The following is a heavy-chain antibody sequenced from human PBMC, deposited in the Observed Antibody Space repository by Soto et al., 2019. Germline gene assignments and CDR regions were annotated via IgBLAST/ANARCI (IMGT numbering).Heavy chain of an antibody. Sequence: SQTLSLTCAISGDSVSSNSAAWNWIRQSPSRGLEWLGRTYYRSKWYNDYAVSVKSRITINPDTTKNQFYLQLNSVTPEDTAVYYCARGWGLYSTSWYRFDPWGQGTLVTVSS. CDR3: ARGWGLYSTSWYRFDP. CDR2: TYYRSKWYN. CDR1: GDSVSSNSAA. J-gene: IGHJ5*02. D-gene: IGHD6-13*01. V-gene: IGHV6-1*01.